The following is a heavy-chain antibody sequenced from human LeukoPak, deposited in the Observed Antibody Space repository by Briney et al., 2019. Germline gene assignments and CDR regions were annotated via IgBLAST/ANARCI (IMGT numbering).Heavy chain of an antibody. CDR2: IIPIFGTA. D-gene: IGHD2-2*02. J-gene: IGHJ5*02. CDR1: GGTFSSYA. V-gene: IGHV1-69*05. Sequence: SVKVSCKAPGGTFSSYAISRVRQAPGQGLEWMGGIIPIFGTANYAQKFQGRVTITTDESTSTAYMELSSLRSEDTAVYYCARSALQDCSSTSCYISWFDPWGQGTLVTVSS. CDR3: ARSALQDCSSTSCYISWFDP.